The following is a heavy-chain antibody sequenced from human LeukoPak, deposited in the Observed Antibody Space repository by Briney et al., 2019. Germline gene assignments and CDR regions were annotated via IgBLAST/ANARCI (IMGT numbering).Heavy chain of an antibody. D-gene: IGHD3-10*01. CDR2: IAPSSGTT. CDR1: GYTFTSNY. Sequence: ASVKVSCKASGYTFTSNYMRWVRQAPGQGLEWMGVIAPSSGTTSYAQKFQGRVTMTRDTSTSTLYMELSSLTSEDTAVYYCARASGSSAVPFDYWGQGTQVTVSS. V-gene: IGHV1-46*01. J-gene: IGHJ4*02. CDR3: ARASGSSAVPFDY.